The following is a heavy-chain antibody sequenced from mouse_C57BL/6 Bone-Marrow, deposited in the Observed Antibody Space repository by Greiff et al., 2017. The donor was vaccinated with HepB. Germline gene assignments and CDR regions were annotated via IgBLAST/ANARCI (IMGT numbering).Heavy chain of an antibody. D-gene: IGHD1-1*01. Sequence: QVQLQQSGAELVRPGASVTLSCKASGYTFTDYEMHWVKQTPVHGLEWIGAIDPETGGTAYNQKFKGKAILTADKSSSTAYMELRSLTSEDSAVYYCTRGVLYYYGSSPWYFDVWGTGTTVTVSS. CDR1: GYTFTDYE. CDR2: IDPETGGT. CDR3: TRGVLYYYGSSPWYFDV. J-gene: IGHJ1*03. V-gene: IGHV1-15*01.